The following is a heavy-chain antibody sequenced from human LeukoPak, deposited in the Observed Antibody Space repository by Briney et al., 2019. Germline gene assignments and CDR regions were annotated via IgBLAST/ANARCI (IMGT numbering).Heavy chain of an antibody. CDR3: VKGRGVLTTVTAHYFDY. CDR2: ISSNGGST. CDR1: GFTFRSCG. Sequence: PGGSLRVSCSDPGFTFRSCGMHSGRQAPGKGLEYVSAISSNGGSTYYADSVKGRFTISRDNSKNTLYLQMSSLRPVDTAVYYCVKGRGVLTTVTAHYFDYWGQGTLVTVSS. V-gene: IGHV3-64D*09. D-gene: IGHD4-17*01. J-gene: IGHJ4*02.